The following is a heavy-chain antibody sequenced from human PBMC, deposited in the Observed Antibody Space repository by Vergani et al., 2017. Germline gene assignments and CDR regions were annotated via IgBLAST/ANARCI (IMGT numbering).Heavy chain of an antibody. CDR2: IIPIFGTA. V-gene: IGHV1-69*01. CDR3: ARRGTYMDYDSSGYGD. D-gene: IGHD3-22*01. Sequence: QVQLVQSGAEVKKPGSSVKVSCKASGGTFSSYAISWVRQAPGQGLEWMGGIIPIFGTANYAQKFQGRVTITADESTSTAYMELSSLRSEDTAVYYCARRGTYMDYDSSGYGDWGQGSLVTVSS. J-gene: IGHJ4*02. CDR1: GGTFSSYA.